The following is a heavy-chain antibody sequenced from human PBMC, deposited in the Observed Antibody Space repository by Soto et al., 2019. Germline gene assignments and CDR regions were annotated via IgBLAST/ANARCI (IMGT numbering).Heavy chain of an antibody. D-gene: IGHD4-17*01. CDR1: GYTFTSYY. V-gene: IGHV1-46*01. Sequence: ASVKVSCKASGYTFTSYYMHWVRQAPGQGLEWMGIINPSGGSTSYAQRFQGRVTMTRDTSTSTVYMELSSLRSEDTAVYYCARDWQLESPKTTVAYMDVWGQGTTVTVSS. CDR3: ARDWQLESPKTTVAYMDV. J-gene: IGHJ6*02. CDR2: INPSGGST.